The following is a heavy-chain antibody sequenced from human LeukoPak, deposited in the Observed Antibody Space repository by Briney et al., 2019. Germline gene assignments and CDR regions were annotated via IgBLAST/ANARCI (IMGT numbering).Heavy chain of an antibody. CDR2: IIPILGIA. J-gene: IGHJ4*02. Sequence: SVKVSCKASGGTFSSYAISWVRQAPGQGLEWMGRIIPILGIANYAQKFQGRVTITADKSTSTAYMELSSLRSEDTAVYYCARGNWKDGYYFDYWGQGTLVTVSS. CDR1: GGTFSSYA. V-gene: IGHV1-69*04. CDR3: ARGNWKDGYYFDY. D-gene: IGHD1-20*01.